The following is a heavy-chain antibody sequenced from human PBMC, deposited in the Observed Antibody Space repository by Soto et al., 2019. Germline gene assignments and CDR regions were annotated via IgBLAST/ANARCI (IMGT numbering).Heavy chain of an antibody. Sequence: EVQLLESGGGLVQPGGSLRLSCAASGFTFSGYAMSWVRQAPGKGLEWVSAISGSGGSTYYADSVKGRFTISRDNSKNTLYLQMNSLRAEDTAVYYCAKDALAVAGTRDAFDIWGQGTMVTVSS. CDR2: ISGSGGST. D-gene: IGHD6-19*01. J-gene: IGHJ3*02. V-gene: IGHV3-23*01. CDR3: AKDALAVAGTRDAFDI. CDR1: GFTFSGYA.